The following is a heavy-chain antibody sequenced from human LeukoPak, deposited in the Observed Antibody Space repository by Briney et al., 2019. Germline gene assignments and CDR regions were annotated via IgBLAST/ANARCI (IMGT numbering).Heavy chain of an antibody. V-gene: IGHV4-39*01. CDR3: AHYSA. CDR1: GGSISSTHYY. J-gene: IGHJ5*02. CDR2: SSYSGNS. Sequence: SETLSLTCLVSGGSISSTHYYWGWIRQPPGKGLEWIGSSSYSGNSYYNPSLKSRVTISVDTTKNQFSLRLTSVAATDTAVYYCAHYSAWGQGTLVTVSS. D-gene: IGHD1-26*01.